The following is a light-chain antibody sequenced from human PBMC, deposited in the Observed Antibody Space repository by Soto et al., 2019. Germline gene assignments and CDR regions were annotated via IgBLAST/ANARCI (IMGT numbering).Light chain of an antibody. J-gene: IGKJ5*01. Sequence: PGEIATLSCRASQSVSSYLAWYQQKPGQAPRLLIYDASNRATGIPARFSGSGSGTDFTLTISSLEPEDFAVYYCQQRSNWPPITFGQGTRLEIK. CDR2: DAS. V-gene: IGKV3-11*01. CDR3: QQRSNWPPIT. CDR1: QSVSSY.